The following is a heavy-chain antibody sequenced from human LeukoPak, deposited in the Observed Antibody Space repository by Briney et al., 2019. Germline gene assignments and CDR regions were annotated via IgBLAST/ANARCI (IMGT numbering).Heavy chain of an antibody. J-gene: IGHJ4*02. CDR3: ARHWCSSTSCYYYFDY. D-gene: IGHD2-2*01. V-gene: IGHV4-39*01. Sequence: GSLRLSCAASGFTFSDYYMSWIRQPPGKGLEWIGSIYYSGSTYYNPSLKSRVTISVDTSKNQFSLKLSSVTAADTAVYYCARHWCSSTSCYYYFDYWGQGTLVTVSS. CDR2: IYYSGST. CDR1: GFTFSDYY.